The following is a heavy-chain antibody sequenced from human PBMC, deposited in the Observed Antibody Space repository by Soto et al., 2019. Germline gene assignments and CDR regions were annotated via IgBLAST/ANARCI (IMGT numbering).Heavy chain of an antibody. CDR3: ARVKPGDGHFGAFDI. CDR2: ISSSSSYI. V-gene: IGHV3-21*01. Sequence: GGSLRLSCAASGFTFSSYSMNWFRQAPGKGLEWVSSISSSSSYIYYADSVKGRFTISRDNAKNSLYLQMNSLRAEDTAVYYCARVKPGDGHFGAFDIWGQGTMVTVSS. D-gene: IGHD7-27*01. CDR1: GFTFSSYS. J-gene: IGHJ3*02.